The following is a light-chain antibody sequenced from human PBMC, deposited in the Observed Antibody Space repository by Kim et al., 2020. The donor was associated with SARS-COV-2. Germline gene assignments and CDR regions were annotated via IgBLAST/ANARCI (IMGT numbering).Light chain of an antibody. V-gene: IGKV3-20*01. J-gene: IGKJ1*01. CDR3: QQYGSS. Sequence: TLSLSPGERATPSCRASQSVSSYLAWYQQKPGQAPRLLIYGASSRATGIPDRFSGSGSGTDFTLTINRLEPEDFAVYYCQQYGSSFGQGTKVEIK. CDR1: QSVSSY. CDR2: GAS.